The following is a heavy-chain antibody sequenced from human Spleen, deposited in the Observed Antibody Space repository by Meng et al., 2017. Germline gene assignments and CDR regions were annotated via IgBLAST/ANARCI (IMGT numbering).Heavy chain of an antibody. CDR2: IKQDGSEK. CDR3: ARGSKFHGSYGNYYYYGMDV. CDR1: GFTFSSYW. D-gene: IGHD1-26*01. Sequence: GESLKISCAASGFTFSSYWMSWVRQAPGKGLEWVANIKQDGSEKYYVDSVKGRFTISRDNAKNSLYRQMNSLRAEDTAGYYSARGSKFHGSYGNYYYYGMDVWGQGTTVTVSS. J-gene: IGHJ6*02. V-gene: IGHV3-7*01.